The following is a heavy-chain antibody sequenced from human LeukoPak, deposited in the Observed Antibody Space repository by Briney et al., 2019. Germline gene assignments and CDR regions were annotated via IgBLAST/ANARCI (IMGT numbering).Heavy chain of an antibody. CDR1: GGSISSGSYY. CDR3: ARAPGGGWWWYFDL. V-gene: IGHV4-61*02. D-gene: IGHD6-19*01. J-gene: IGHJ2*01. CDR2: IYTGGTT. Sequence: PSETLSLTCTVSGGSISSGSYYWSWIRQPAGKGLEWIGRIYTGGTTNYNPSLKSRVTVSLDTSKNQFSLKLSSVTAADTAVYYCARAPGGGWWWYFDLWGRGTLVTVSS.